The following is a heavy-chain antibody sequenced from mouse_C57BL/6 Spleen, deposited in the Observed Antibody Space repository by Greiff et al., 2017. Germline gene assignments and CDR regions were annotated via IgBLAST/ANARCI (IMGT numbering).Heavy chain of an antibody. CDR1: GYTFTSYW. J-gene: IGHJ4*01. Sequence: QVQLQQPGAELVMPGASVKLSCKASGYTFTSYWMHWVKQRPGQGLEWIGEIDPSDSYTNYNQKFKGKSTLTVDKSSSTAYMQLSSLTSADSAVYYCARGYGSSYGYAMDYWGQGTSVTVSS. D-gene: IGHD1-1*01. V-gene: IGHV1-69*01. CDR3: ARGYGSSYGYAMDY. CDR2: IDPSDSYT.